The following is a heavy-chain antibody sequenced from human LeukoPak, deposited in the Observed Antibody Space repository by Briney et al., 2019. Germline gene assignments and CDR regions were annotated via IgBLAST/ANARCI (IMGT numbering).Heavy chain of an antibody. CDR3: ARDWARGVIYTFDI. J-gene: IGHJ3*02. CDR2: INPSGGST. CDR1: GYTFTSYG. D-gene: IGHD3-10*01. V-gene: IGHV1-46*01. Sequence: ASVKVSCKASGYTFTSYGISWVRQAPGQGLEWMGIINPSGGSTSCAQKFQGRVTMTRDTSTSTVYMELSSLRSEDTAVYYCARDWARGVIYTFDIWGQGTMVTVSS.